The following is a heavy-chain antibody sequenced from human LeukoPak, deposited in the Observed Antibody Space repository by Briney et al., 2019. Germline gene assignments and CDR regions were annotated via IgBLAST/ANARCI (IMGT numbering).Heavy chain of an antibody. J-gene: IGHJ4*02. CDR1: GYTLTELS. CDR3: ATTPMITFGGVPPGYDY. Sequence: ASVKVSCKVSGYTLTELSMHWVRQAPGKGLEWMGGFDPEDGETIYAQKFQGRVTMTEDTSTDTAYMELSSLRSEDTAVYYCATTPMITFGGVPPGYDYWGQGTLVTVSS. V-gene: IGHV1-24*01. CDR2: FDPEDGET. D-gene: IGHD3-16*01.